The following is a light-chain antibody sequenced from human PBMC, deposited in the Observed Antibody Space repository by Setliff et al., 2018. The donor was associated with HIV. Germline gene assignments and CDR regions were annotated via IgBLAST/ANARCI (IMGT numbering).Light chain of an antibody. J-gene: IGLJ1*01. CDR2: DVT. Sequence: QSVLTQPASVSGSPGQSITISCTGTSSDVGGYNYVSWYRQRPGRAPELMIYDVTNRPSGVSYRFSGSKSGNTASLTIPGLQAEDEADYYCSSYTSSSSLLYVFGTGTKVTVL. CDR3: SSYTSSSSLLYV. V-gene: IGLV2-14*03. CDR1: SSDVGGYNY.